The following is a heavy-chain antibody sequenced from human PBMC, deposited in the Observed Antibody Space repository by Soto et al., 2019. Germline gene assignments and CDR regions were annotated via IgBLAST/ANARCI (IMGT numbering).Heavy chain of an antibody. CDR3: ARVQGYCSGGSCYSGVNYGMDV. D-gene: IGHD2-15*01. CDR1: GGTFSSYA. J-gene: IGHJ6*02. V-gene: IGHV1-69*12. Sequence: QVQLVQSGAEVKMPGSSVKVSCKASGGTFSSYAISWVRQAPGQGLEWMGGIIPIFGTANYAQKFQGRVTITAEESTSTAYMELSSLRSEDTAVYYCARVQGYCSGGSCYSGVNYGMDVWGQGTTVTASS. CDR2: IIPIFGTA.